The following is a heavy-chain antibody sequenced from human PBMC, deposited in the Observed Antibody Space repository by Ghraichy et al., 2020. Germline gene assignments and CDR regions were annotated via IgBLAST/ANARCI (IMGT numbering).Heavy chain of an antibody. V-gene: IGHV4-31*03. CDR1: GGSISSGGYY. J-gene: IGHJ5*02. CDR3: AREGVVPAFGFDP. CDR2: IYYSGST. Sequence: SETLSLTCTVSGGSISSGGYYWSWIRQHPGKGLEWIGYIYYSGSTYYNPSLKSRVTISVDTSKNQFSLKLSSVTAADTAVYYCAREGVVPAFGFDPWGQGTLVTVSS. D-gene: IGHD2-2*01.